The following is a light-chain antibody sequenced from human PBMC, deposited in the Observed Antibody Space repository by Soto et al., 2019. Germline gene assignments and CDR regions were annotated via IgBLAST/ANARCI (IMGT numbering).Light chain of an antibody. J-gene: IGKJ2*01. CDR2: DAS. Sequence: EIVLTQSPATLSLSPGERATLSCRASQSVISYFAWYQQKPGQAPSLLIYDASNRATGIPARFSGSGSGTDFTLTISSLEADDFVVYYCQQRSNWPPYTFGQGTKLEIK. CDR3: QQRSNWPPYT. V-gene: IGKV3-11*01. CDR1: QSVISY.